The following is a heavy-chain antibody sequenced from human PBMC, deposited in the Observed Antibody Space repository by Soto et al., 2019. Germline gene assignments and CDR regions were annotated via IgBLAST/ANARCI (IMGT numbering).Heavy chain of an antibody. CDR2: IYYSGST. CDR1: GGSISSYY. Sequence: ASETLSLTCTVSGGSISSYYWSWIRQPPGKGLEWIGYIYYSGSTNYNPSLKSRVTISVDTSKNQFSLRLSSVTAADTAVYYCARLALEVGYCSGGSCYDHTMIDYWGQGTLVTVSS. J-gene: IGHJ4*02. D-gene: IGHD2-15*01. V-gene: IGHV4-59*08. CDR3: ARLALEVGYCSGGSCYDHTMIDY.